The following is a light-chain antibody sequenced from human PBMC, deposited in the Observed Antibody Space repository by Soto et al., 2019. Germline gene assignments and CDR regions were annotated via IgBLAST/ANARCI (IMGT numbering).Light chain of an antibody. Sequence: DIQLTQSPSSLSASMGDRVTITCRASQAISSYLAWYQQKPGKVPELLIYATSTSQSGAPSRFSGSGSGTDFTLTISSLQPEDVATYYCHKYNHAPTFGGGTKVEIK. J-gene: IGKJ4*01. CDR2: ATS. CDR1: QAISSY. V-gene: IGKV1-27*01. CDR3: HKYNHAPT.